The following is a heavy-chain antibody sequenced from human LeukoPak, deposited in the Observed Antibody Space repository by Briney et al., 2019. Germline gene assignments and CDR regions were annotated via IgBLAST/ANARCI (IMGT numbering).Heavy chain of an antibody. J-gene: IGHJ4*02. D-gene: IGHD6-6*01. CDR1: GYMFSTYW. CDR3: VIQTSSSSRVDF. Sequence: GESLKISCKGSGYMFSTYWIGWVRQMPGKSLEWMGTIYPGDSDTTYSPSLQGQVTISADKSISTAYLQWNSLKASDTAMYFCVIQTSSSSRVDFWGQGTLVTVSS. V-gene: IGHV5-51*01. CDR2: IYPGDSDT.